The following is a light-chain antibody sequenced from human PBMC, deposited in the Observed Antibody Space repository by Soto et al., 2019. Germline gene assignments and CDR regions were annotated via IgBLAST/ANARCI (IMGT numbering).Light chain of an antibody. CDR3: QQLNSYPRT. Sequence: DIQMTQSPSSLSASVEDRVXIXXRASQSIYNFLNWYQQKPGKAPKLLIYAASTLQSGVPSRFSGSGSGTEFTLTISSLQPEDFATYYCQQLNSYPRTFGGGTKVDIK. CDR1: QSIYNF. CDR2: AAS. V-gene: IGKV1-9*01. J-gene: IGKJ4*01.